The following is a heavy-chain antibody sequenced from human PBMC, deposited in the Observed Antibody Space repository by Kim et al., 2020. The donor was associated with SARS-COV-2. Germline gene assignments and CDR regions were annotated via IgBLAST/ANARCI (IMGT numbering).Heavy chain of an antibody. V-gene: IGHV3-43*01. D-gene: IGHD3-22*01. CDR2: ISWDGGST. J-gene: IGHJ4*02. CDR3: AKDFYDSSGYYSAAMPDY. CDR1: GFTFDDYT. Sequence: GGSLRLSCAASGFTFDDYTMHWVRQAPGKGLEWVSLISWDGGSTYYADSVKGRFTISRDNSKNSLYLQMNSLRTEDTALYYCAKDFYDSSGYYSAAMPDYWGQGTLVTVSS.